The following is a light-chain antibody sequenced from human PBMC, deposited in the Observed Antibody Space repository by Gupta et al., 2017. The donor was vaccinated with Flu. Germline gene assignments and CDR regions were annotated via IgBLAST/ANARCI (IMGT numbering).Light chain of an antibody. CDR1: QNILTY. V-gene: IGKV1-39*01. CDR3: QQRYNTPWT. CDR2: ATS. J-gene: IGKJ1*01. Sequence: PSSLSVSVGDRVTITCRASQNILTYLNWYQQKPGKAPNLLIHATSRVQTGVPSRFSGSGSGTDFTLTISRRQPEDFATYFCQQRYNTPWTFGQGTKVNIK.